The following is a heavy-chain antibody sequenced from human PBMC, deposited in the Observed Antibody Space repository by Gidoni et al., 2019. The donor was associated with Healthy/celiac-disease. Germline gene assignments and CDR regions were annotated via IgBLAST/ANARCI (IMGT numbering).Heavy chain of an antibody. CDR2: IIPIFGTA. D-gene: IGHD1-1*01. Sequence: QVQLVQSGAEVKKPGSSVKVSCKASGGTFSSYAISWVRQAPGQGLEWMGGIIPIFGTANYAQKFQGRVTITADESTSTAYMELSSLRSEDTAVYYCAGGVWKTTLYYYYGMDVWGQGTTVTVSS. CDR3: AGGVWKTTLYYYYGMDV. V-gene: IGHV1-69*01. CDR1: GGTFSSYA. J-gene: IGHJ6*02.